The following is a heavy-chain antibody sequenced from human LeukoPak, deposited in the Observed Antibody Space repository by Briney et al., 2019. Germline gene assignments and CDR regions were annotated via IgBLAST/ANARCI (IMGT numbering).Heavy chain of an antibody. CDR3: ARIPRARNFDWLAPKYYFDY. CDR1: GGSISSSNW. CDR2: IYHSGST. V-gene: IGHV4-4*02. J-gene: IGHJ4*02. Sequence: PSGTLSLTCAVSGGSISSSNWWSWVRQPPGKGLEWIGEIYHSGSTNYNPSLKSRVTISVDKSKNQFSLKLSSVTAADTAVYYCARIPRARNFDWLAPKYYFDYWGQGTLVTVSS. D-gene: IGHD3-9*01.